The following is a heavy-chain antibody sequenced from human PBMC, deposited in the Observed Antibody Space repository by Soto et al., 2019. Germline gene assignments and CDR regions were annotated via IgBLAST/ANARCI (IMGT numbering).Heavy chain of an antibody. CDR1: GFTFSNYW. J-gene: IGHJ4*02. Sequence: GGSLRLSCAAPGFTFSNYWMNWVRQAPGKGLEWVANIKEDGSDKHYVDSVKGRFTISRDNPKNSLFLQMNSLRVEDTAVYYCVTDRDYSKAYWGQGTLVTVSS. CDR3: VTDRDYSKAY. D-gene: IGHD4-4*01. CDR2: IKEDGSDK. V-gene: IGHV3-7*01.